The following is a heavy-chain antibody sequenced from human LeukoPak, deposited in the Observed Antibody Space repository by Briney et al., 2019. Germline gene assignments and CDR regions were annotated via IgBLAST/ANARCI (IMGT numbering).Heavy chain of an antibody. CDR3: ARDLEMATTILGYFDY. D-gene: IGHD5-24*01. CDR1: GFTFSSYA. Sequence: GGSLRLSCAASGFTFSSYAMHWVRQAPGKGLEWVSVISYDGSNKYYADSVKGRFTISRDNSENTLYLQMNSLRAEDTAVYYCARDLEMATTILGYFDYWGQGTLVTVSS. CDR2: ISYDGSNK. V-gene: IGHV3-30*04. J-gene: IGHJ4*02.